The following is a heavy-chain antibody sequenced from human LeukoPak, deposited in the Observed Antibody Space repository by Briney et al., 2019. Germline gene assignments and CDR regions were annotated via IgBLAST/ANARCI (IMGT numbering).Heavy chain of an antibody. J-gene: IGHJ4*02. CDR1: GGSISSYY. CDR2: IYYSGST. V-gene: IGHV4-59*08. CDR3: ARHAIPKYCSSTSCLYFDY. D-gene: IGHD2-2*01. Sequence: PSETLSLTCTVSGGSISSYYWSWIRQPPGKGLEWIGYIYYSGSTNYNPSLKSRVTISVDTSKNQFSLKLSSVTAADTAVYYCARHAIPKYCSSTSCLYFDYWGQGTLVTVSS.